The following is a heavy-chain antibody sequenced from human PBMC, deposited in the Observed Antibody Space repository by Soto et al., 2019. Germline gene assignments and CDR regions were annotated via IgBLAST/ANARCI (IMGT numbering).Heavy chain of an antibody. CDR3: ARDLDSREYQLRTGKWYYYYGMDV. CDR1: GGTFGSYA. V-gene: IGHV1-69*06. J-gene: IGHJ6*04. Sequence: SVNVSCKASGGTFGSYAISWVRQAPGQGLEWMGGIIPIFGTANYAQKFQGRVTITADKSTSTAYMELSSLRSEDAAVYYCARDLDSREYQLRTGKWYYYYGMDVWGKGTKVTVSS. D-gene: IGHD2-2*01. CDR2: IIPIFGTA.